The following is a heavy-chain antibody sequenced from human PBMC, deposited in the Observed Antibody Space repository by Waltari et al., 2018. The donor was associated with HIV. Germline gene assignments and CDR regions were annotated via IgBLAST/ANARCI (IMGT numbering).Heavy chain of an antibody. Sequence: QVQLQESGPGLVKPSETLSLSCTVSGGSFDYHYWSWIRQPPGKGLEWIGYIYYSGSTNYNPSLKSRVTMSVDTSKNQFSLNLSSVTAADTAVYYCARQGCTSTSCQRRGGMDVWGQGTSVSVSS. CDR2: IYYSGST. CDR3: ARQGCTSTSCQRRGGMDV. J-gene: IGHJ6*02. V-gene: IGHV4-59*08. D-gene: IGHD2-2*01. CDR1: GGSFDYHY.